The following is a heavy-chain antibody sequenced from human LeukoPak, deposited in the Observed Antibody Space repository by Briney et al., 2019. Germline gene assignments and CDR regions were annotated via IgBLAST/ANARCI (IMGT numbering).Heavy chain of an antibody. J-gene: IGHJ4*02. CDR2: ISSSGSTI. D-gene: IGHD6-13*01. CDR3: AKSAGIAAAGTATVYFDY. Sequence: GGSLRLSCAASGFTFSDYYMSWIRQAPGKGLEWVSYISSSGSTIYYADSVKGRFTISRDNAKNSLYLQMNSLRAEDTAVYYCAKSAGIAAAGTATVYFDYWGQGTLVTVSS. CDR1: GFTFSDYY. V-gene: IGHV3-11*01.